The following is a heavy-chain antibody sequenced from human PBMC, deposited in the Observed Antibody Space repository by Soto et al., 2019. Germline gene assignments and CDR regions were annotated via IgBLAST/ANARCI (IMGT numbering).Heavy chain of an antibody. CDR3: AKDFLPGYSSSWSFNYYYGMDV. D-gene: IGHD6-13*01. CDR2: ISGSGGST. J-gene: IGHJ6*02. Sequence: GGSLRLSCAASGFTFSSYAMSWVRQAPGKGLEWVSAISGSGGSTYYADSVKGRFTISRDNSKNTLYLQMNSLRAGDTAVYYCAKDFLPGYSSSWSFNYYYGMDVWGQGTTVTVSS. CDR1: GFTFSSYA. V-gene: IGHV3-23*01.